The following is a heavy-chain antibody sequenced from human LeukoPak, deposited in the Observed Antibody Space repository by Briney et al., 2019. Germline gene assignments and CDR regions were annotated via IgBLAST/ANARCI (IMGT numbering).Heavy chain of an antibody. J-gene: IGHJ4*02. CDR1: GGSFSGYY. V-gene: IGHV4-34*01. Sequence: PSETLSLTCGVYGGSFSGYYWTWIRQSPGKGLEWIGEIHHSGSTNYNPSLKSRVTISVDTSKNQFSLKLSSVTAADTAVYYCARGGYYDILTGYSATYYFDYWGQGTLVTVSS. D-gene: IGHD3-9*01. CDR3: ARGGYYDILTGYSATYYFDY. CDR2: IHHSGST.